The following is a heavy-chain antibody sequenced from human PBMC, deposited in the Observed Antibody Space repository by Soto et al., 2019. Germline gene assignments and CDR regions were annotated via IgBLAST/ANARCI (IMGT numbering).Heavy chain of an antibody. CDR3: ARDIRLLWFGELNPGPFDY. Sequence: GGSLRLSCAASGFTFSSYGMHWVRQAPGKGLEWVAVIWYDGSNKYYADSVKGRFTISRDNSKNTLYLQMNSLRAEDTAVYYCARDIRLLWFGELNPGPFDYWGQGTLVTVSS. CDR2: IWYDGSNK. CDR1: GFTFSSYG. D-gene: IGHD3-10*01. J-gene: IGHJ4*02. V-gene: IGHV3-33*01.